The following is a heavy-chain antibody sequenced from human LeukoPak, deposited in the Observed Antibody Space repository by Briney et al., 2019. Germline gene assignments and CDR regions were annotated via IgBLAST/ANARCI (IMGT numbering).Heavy chain of an antibody. D-gene: IGHD6-19*01. CDR1: GCSISSYY. CDR3: ARHVSNSSGWWPDY. CDR2: IYYSRST. Sequence: SETLSLTCTVSGCSISSYYWSWIRQPPGKGREGIGNIYYSRSTNYNPSLKSRVTISVDTSKNQFSLKLSSVTAADTAVYYCARHVSNSSGWWPDYWGQGTLVTVSS. J-gene: IGHJ4*02. V-gene: IGHV4-59*08.